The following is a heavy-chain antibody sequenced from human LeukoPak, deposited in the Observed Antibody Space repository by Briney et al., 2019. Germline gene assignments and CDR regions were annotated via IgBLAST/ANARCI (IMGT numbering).Heavy chain of an antibody. D-gene: IGHD6-19*01. CDR2: INHSGST. J-gene: IGHJ6*03. CDR1: GGSFSGYY. V-gene: IGHV4-34*01. Sequence: SETLSLTCAVYGGSFSGYYWSWIRQPPGKGLEWIGEINHSGSTNYNPSLKSRVTMSVDTSKNQFSLKLSSVTAADTAVYYCARDSSGWLRYYYYMDVWGKGTTVTISS. CDR3: ARDSSGWLRYYYYMDV.